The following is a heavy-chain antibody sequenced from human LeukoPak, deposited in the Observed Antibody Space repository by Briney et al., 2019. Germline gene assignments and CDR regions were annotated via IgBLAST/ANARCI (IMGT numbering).Heavy chain of an antibody. CDR3: ARGWAAAPPDY. D-gene: IGHD6-13*01. Sequence: SVKVSCKASGGTFSSYAISWVRQAPGQGLEWMGRIIPIFGTANYAQKFQGRVTITTDESTSTAYMELSSLRSEDTAVYCCARGWAAAPPDYWGQGTLVTVSS. CDR1: GGTFSSYA. CDR2: IIPIFGTA. V-gene: IGHV1-69*05. J-gene: IGHJ4*02.